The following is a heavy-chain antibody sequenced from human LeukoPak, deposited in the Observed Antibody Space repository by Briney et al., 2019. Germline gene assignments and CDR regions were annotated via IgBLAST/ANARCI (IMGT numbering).Heavy chain of an antibody. CDR1: GYTFTTYG. D-gene: IGHD3-10*01. V-gene: IGHV1-18*01. J-gene: IGHJ5*02. CDR2: ISAYNGNT. CDR3: ARGVMVRGVKGSNWFDP. Sequence: ASVTVSCKASGYTFTTYGISWVRQAPGQGLEWMGWISAYNGNTNYAQKLQGRVTMTTDTSTSTAYMELRSLRSDDTAVYYCARGVMVRGVKGSNWFDPWGQGTLVTVSS.